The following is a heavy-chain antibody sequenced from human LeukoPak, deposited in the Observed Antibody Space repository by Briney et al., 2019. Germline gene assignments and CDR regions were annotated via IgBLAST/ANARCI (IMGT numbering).Heavy chain of an antibody. V-gene: IGHV3-74*01. Sequence: GGSLRLSCAASGFTFSSYWMHWVRQAPGKGLVWVSRINSDGSSTSYADSVKGRFTISRDNAKNTLYLQMNSLRDEDTAVYYCAREVLLYDFWSGYFFDYWGQGTLVTVSS. D-gene: IGHD3-3*01. CDR3: AREVLLYDFWSGYFFDY. J-gene: IGHJ4*02. CDR1: GFTFSSYW. CDR2: INSDGSST.